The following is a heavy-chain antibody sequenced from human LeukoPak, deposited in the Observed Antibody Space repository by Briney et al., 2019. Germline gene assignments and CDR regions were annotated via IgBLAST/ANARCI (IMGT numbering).Heavy chain of an antibody. CDR1: GGTFSSYA. D-gene: IGHD1-26*01. CDR3: ARDIVGVDYYYYGMDV. CDR2: IIPIFGTA. Sequence: GASVKVSCKASGGTFSSYAISWVRQAPGQGLEWMGGIIPIFGTANYAQKFQGRVTITADESASTAYMELSSLRSEDTAVYYCARDIVGVDYYYYGMDVWGQGTTVTVSS. V-gene: IGHV1-69*13. J-gene: IGHJ6*02.